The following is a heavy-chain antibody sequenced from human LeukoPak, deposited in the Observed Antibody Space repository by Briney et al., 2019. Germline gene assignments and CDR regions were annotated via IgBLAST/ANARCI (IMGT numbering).Heavy chain of an antibody. CDR2: ISYDGGKK. V-gene: IGHV3-30-3*01. J-gene: IGHJ4*02. D-gene: IGHD5-18*01. CDR3: ASRKDTPHLPDY. CDR1: GFTFSTYA. Sequence: TGGSLRLSCAASGFTFSTYAMHWVRQAPDKGLEWVAVISYDGGKKYYADSVKGRFTISRDNSKNTLYLQMNSLRTEDTAVYYCASRKDTPHLPDYWGQGTLVTVSS.